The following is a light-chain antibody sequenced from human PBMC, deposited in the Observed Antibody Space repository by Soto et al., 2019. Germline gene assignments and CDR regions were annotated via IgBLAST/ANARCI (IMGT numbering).Light chain of an antibody. V-gene: IGKV2D-29*02. Sequence: DVVMTQTPLSLSVAPGQPASISCKSSQSLLHITGETFLFWYLQKPGQSPQLLIYEVSTRVSGVPDRFRGSGSWTDFTLEISRVETDDVGIYYCMQSTQLPPTFGQGTRLGIE. CDR1: QSLLHITGETF. CDR2: EVS. CDR3: MQSTQLPPT. J-gene: IGKJ5*01.